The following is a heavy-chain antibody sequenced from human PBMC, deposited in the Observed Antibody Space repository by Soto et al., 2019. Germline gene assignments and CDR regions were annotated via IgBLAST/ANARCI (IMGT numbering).Heavy chain of an antibody. J-gene: IGHJ6*02. D-gene: IGHD4-17*01. CDR1: GGTFSSYA. V-gene: IGHV1-69*01. Sequence: QVQLVQSGAEVKKPGSSVKVSCKASGGTFSSYAISWLRQAPGQGLEWMGGIIPIFGTANYAQKFQGRVTITADESTSTAYMELSSLRSEDTAVYYCARGPTVVTPEGYYYYYGMDVWGQGTTVTVSS. CDR2: IIPIFGTA. CDR3: ARGPTVVTPEGYYYYYGMDV.